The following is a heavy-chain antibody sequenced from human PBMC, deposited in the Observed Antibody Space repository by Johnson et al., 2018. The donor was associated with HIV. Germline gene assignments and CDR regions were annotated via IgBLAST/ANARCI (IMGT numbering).Heavy chain of an antibody. CDR3: ARYRDIVMVPAAILPHVAFDI. CDR2: IYSGGST. J-gene: IGHJ3*02. CDR1: GFTVSSNY. Sequence: VQLVESGGGLIQPGGSLRLSCAASGFTVSSNYMSWVRQAPGKGLEWVSVIYSGGSTYYTYSVKGRFTISRDNAKNSLYLQMNSLGAEDTAVYYCARYRDIVMVPAAILPHVAFDIWGQGTMVTVSS. V-gene: IGHV3-53*01. D-gene: IGHD2-2*01.